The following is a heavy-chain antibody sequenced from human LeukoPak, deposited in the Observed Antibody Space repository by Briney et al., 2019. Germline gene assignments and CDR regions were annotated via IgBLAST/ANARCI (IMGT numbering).Heavy chain of an antibody. CDR1: GGSISSYY. Sequence: RPSETLSLTCTVSGGSISSYYWSWIRQPPGKGLEWIGDIYYSGSTNYNPSLKSRVTISVDTSKTQFSLKLSSVTAADTAVYYCARSPSWGYYDSSAYYFDYWGQGTLVTVSS. J-gene: IGHJ4*02. V-gene: IGHV4-59*01. CDR2: IYYSGST. D-gene: IGHD3-22*01. CDR3: ARSPSWGYYDSSAYYFDY.